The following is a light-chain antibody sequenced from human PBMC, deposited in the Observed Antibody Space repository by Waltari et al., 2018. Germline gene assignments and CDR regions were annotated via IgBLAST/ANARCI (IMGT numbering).Light chain of an antibody. CDR3: CSYAGSSTLL. V-gene: IGLV2-23*01. Sequence: QSALTQPASVSGSPGQSITISCTGTSSDVGSYNLVSWYQQHPGKAPKLMIYEVSKRPSGVSNRFSGSKSGKTASLTISGLQAEDEADYYCCSYAGSSTLLFGTGTKVTVL. J-gene: IGLJ1*01. CDR2: EVS. CDR1: SSDVGSYNL.